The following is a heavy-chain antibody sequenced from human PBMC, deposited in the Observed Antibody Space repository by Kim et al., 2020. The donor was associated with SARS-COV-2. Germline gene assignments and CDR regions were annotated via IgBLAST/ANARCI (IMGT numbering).Heavy chain of an antibody. CDR2: ISADNGNT. Sequence: ASVKVSCKASGYTFTTYGISWVRQAPGQGLEWMGWISADNGNTNYAQELQGRVTMTTDTSTSTAYMELRSLRSDDTAVYYCARVGSRSRPFDYWGQGTLVTVSS. J-gene: IGHJ4*02. V-gene: IGHV1-18*01. CDR3: ARVGSRSRPFDY. CDR1: GYTFTTYG. D-gene: IGHD1-26*01.